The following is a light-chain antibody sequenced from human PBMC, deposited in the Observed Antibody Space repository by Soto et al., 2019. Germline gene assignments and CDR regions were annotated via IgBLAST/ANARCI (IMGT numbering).Light chain of an antibody. CDR2: SAS. V-gene: IGKV1-39*01. CDR1: ESISDY. J-gene: IGKJ4*01. Sequence: LQLTQSPSSLSASVGDRVTIACRASESISDYLNWYQYKPGEAPKVLVYSASTLRGGVPSRFSGTGSGTEFTLTISSLQPEDVATYYCQQTFSNLLSFGGGTKVEIK. CDR3: QQTFSNLLS.